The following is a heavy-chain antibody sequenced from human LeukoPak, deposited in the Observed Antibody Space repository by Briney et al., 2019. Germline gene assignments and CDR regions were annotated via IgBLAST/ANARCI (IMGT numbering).Heavy chain of an antibody. V-gene: IGHV1-69*01. D-gene: IGHD5-18*01. Sequence: ASVKVSCKASGGTFSSYAISWVRQAPGQGLEWMGGIIPIFGTANYAQKFQGRVTITADESTSTAYMELSSLRSEDTAVYFCAGGRGYSYGPKEPWGQGTLVTVSS. CDR3: AGGRGYSYGPKEP. J-gene: IGHJ5*02. CDR2: IIPIFGTA. CDR1: GGTFSSYA.